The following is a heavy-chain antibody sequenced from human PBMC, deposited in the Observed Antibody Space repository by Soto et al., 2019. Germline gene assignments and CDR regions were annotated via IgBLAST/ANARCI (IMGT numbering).Heavy chain of an antibody. D-gene: IGHD4-4*01. CDR3: ARVDSNSRGGDWFDP. CDR2: INPSGGST. CDR1: GYTFTSYY. V-gene: IGHV1-46*01. Sequence: ASVKVSCKASGYTFTSYYMHWVRQAPGQGLEWMGIINPSGGSTSYAQKFQGRVTMTRDTSTSTVYMELSSLRSEDTAVYYCARVDSNSRGGDWFDPWSQGTLVTVSS. J-gene: IGHJ5*02.